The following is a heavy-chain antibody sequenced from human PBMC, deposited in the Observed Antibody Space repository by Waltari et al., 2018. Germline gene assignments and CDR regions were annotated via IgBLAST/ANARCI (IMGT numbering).Heavy chain of an antibody. D-gene: IGHD7-27*01. Sequence: QVQLQQWGAGLLKPSETLSLTCAVYGGSFSGYYWSWIRQPPGKGLEWIGEINHSGSTNYNPSLKSRVTISVDTSKNQFSLKLSSVTAADTAVYYCARVWSAWGFAFDIWGQGTMVTVSS. CDR2: INHSGST. CDR1: GGSFSGYY. J-gene: IGHJ3*02. CDR3: ARVWSAWGFAFDI. V-gene: IGHV4-34*01.